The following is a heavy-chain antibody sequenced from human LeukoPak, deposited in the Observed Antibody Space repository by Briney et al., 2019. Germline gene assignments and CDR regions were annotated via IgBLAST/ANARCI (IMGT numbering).Heavy chain of an antibody. V-gene: IGHV3-33*06. CDR3: AKDAQRGFDYSNSLEN. CDR1: GFIFNHHA. Sequence: GGSLRLSCAASGFIFNHHAMHWVRQAPGKGLEGVAVIWSDKSNRFYADSVRGRFTISRDHSRKTVYLQMERMAAEDTAIYYCAKDAQRGFDYSNSLENWGQGALVTVAS. CDR2: IWSDKSNR. D-gene: IGHD4-11*01. J-gene: IGHJ4*02.